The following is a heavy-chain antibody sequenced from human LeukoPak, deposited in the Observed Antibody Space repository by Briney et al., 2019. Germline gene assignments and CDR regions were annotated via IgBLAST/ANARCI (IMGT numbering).Heavy chain of an antibody. Sequence: GGSLRLSCAASGFTFRSYSMNWVRQAPGKGLEWVSSISSSSSYIYYADSVKGRFTISRDNGKNSLYLQMNSLRAEDTAVYYCARSHRIAVVFDAFDIWGQGTMVTVSS. V-gene: IGHV3-21*01. CDR3: ARSHRIAVVFDAFDI. CDR1: GFTFRSYS. J-gene: IGHJ3*02. CDR2: ISSSSSYI. D-gene: IGHD6-19*01.